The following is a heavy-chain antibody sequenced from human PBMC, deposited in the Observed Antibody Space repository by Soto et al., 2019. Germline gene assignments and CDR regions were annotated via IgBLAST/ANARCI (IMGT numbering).Heavy chain of an antibody. CDR2: ISGSGGST. CDR1: GFTFSSYA. V-gene: IGHV3-23*01. D-gene: IGHD3-3*01. Sequence: GGSLRLSCAASGFTFSSYAMSWVRQAPGKGLEWVSAISGSGGSTYYADSVKGRFTISRDNSKSTLYLQMNSLRAEDTAVYYCAKDLYYDFWSGYSPDYWGQGTLVTVSS. J-gene: IGHJ4*02. CDR3: AKDLYYDFWSGYSPDY.